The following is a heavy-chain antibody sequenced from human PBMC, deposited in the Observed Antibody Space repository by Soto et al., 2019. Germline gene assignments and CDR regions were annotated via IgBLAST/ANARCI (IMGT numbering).Heavy chain of an antibody. CDR3: ARGVVIGTVDY. D-gene: IGHD2-8*02. Sequence: EGHLVESGGALAQPGGSLRLSCAASGFTFRTYWMSWVRQAPGKGLEWVANINEDGSETYYVDSVKGRFTMSRDNAKNSLILQMNSLRAEDTALYYCARGVVIGTVDYWGQGTLVTVSS. CDR2: INEDGSET. V-gene: IGHV3-7*05. J-gene: IGHJ4*02. CDR1: GFTFRTYW.